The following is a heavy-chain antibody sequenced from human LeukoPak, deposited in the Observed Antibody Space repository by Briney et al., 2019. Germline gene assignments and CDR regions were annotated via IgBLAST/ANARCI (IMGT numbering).Heavy chain of an antibody. CDR1: GFTFSSYG. D-gene: IGHD6-6*01. CDR2: ISHDGTVQ. J-gene: IGHJ4*02. CDR3: AKEGAAKTAARLDC. V-gene: IGHV3-30*18. Sequence: GGSQRLSCAASGFTFSSYGMQWVRQAPGKGLEWVAVISHDGTVQYYADSVRGRFTISRDNSKNTLSLQMNSLRTEDTALYYCAKEGAAKTAARLDCWGQGTLVTVSS.